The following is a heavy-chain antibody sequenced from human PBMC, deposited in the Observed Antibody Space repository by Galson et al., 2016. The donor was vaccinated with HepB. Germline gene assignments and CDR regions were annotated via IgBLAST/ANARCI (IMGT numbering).Heavy chain of an antibody. D-gene: IGHD3-3*01. V-gene: IGHV3-43*01. CDR2: IRGDGVNT. J-gene: IGHJ4*02. CDR3: AKDEGIDFWSASFDS. CDR1: GFTFEDYS. Sequence: SLRLSCAASGFTFEDYSMHWVRQAPGKGLEWVSLIRGDGVNTYYIDSVKGRFTISRDNSKNSLYLQMNRLRIEDTALYFCAKDEGIDFWSASFDSWGQGNLVTVSS.